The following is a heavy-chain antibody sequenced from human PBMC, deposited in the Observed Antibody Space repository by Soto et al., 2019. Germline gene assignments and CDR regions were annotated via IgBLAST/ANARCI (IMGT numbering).Heavy chain of an antibody. D-gene: IGHD1-1*01. CDR3: ARLSTIWTYFDY. J-gene: IGHJ4*02. CDR1: GFTFSAYD. V-gene: IGHV3-13*01. Sequence: EVQLAESGGKLIQPGGSLRLSCEASGFTFSAYDMHWVRHSTGKGLEWVGGIGRAGDTYYADSVRGRFTTSIDNDKNSVYLQMNSLRAGDTAVYYCARLSTIWTYFDYWGQGSLVTVSS. CDR2: IGRAGDT.